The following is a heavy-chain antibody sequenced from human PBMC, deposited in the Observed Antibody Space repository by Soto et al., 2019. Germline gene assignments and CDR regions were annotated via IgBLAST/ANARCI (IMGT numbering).Heavy chain of an antibody. J-gene: IGHJ5*02. D-gene: IGHD3-3*01. V-gene: IGHV5-10-1*01. CDR2: IDPSDSYT. CDR1: GYSFTSYW. Sequence: PGESLKISCKGSGYSFTSYWISWVRQMPGKGLEWMGRIDPSDSYTNYSPSFQGHVTISADKSISTAYLQWSSLKASDTAMYYCARLKNNRYDFWSGSPPPFDPWGQGTLVTVSS. CDR3: ARLKNNRYDFWSGSPPPFDP.